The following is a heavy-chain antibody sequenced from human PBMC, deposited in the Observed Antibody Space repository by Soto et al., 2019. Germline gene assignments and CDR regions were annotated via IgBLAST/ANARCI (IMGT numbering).Heavy chain of an antibody. J-gene: IGHJ4*02. V-gene: IGHV4-59*01. CDR3: ARGLWYYYDSSGYFPFDY. CDR1: GASISGYH. D-gene: IGHD3-22*01. CDR2: ISYSGST. Sequence: SETLSLTCPVSGASISGYHLSWIRQFPGKELECLGYISYSGSTNYNPSLKSRVTISVDTSKNQFSLKLSSVTAADTAVYYCARGLWYYYDSSGYFPFDYWGQGTLVTVSS.